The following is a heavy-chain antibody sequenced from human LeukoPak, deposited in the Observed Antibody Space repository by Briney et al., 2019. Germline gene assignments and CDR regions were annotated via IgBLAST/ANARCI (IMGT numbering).Heavy chain of an antibody. Sequence: PSETLSLTCTVSGGSISSGDYYWSWIRQPPGKGLEWIGYIYYSGSTYYNLSLKSRVTTSVDTSKNQFSLKLSSVTAADTAVYYCASNPTMVRGVIGRYYGMDVWGQGTTVTVSS. J-gene: IGHJ6*02. CDR2: IYYSGST. D-gene: IGHD3-10*01. V-gene: IGHV4-30-4*01. CDR3: ASNPTMVRGVIGRYYGMDV. CDR1: GGSISSGDYY.